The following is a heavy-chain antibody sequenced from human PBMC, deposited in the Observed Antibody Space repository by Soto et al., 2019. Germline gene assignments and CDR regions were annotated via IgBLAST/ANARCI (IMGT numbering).Heavy chain of an antibody. V-gene: IGHV4-34*01. J-gene: IGHJ5*02. CDR1: GVSISGYY. D-gene: IGHD6-19*01. CDR3: ARGHWVAGILWFDP. Sequence: QVQLQQWGAGLLKPSETLSLTCAVYGVSISGYYWSWIRQPPGKGLEWIGEINQSGSTDYNSSLKSRVSISADTSKNQLSLRLSSVTAADTAVYYCARGHWVAGILWFDPWGQGTLVTVSS. CDR2: INQSGST.